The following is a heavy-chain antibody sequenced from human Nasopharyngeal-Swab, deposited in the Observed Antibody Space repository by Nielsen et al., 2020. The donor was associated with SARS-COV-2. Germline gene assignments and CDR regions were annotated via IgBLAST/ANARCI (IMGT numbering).Heavy chain of an antibody. Sequence: SETLSLTCAVSGDSISSTTWWSSVLQPPGKGLEFIGAIHHRGSTNYSPSLKSRVTISVDKSKNQFSLKVNSVTAADTAVYYCARLNIVGAPSLGNWYFDLWGRGTLVTVAS. CDR3: ARLNIVGAPSLGNWYFDL. V-gene: IGHV4-4*02. J-gene: IGHJ2*01. CDR1: GDSISSTTW. D-gene: IGHD1-26*01. CDR2: IHHRGST.